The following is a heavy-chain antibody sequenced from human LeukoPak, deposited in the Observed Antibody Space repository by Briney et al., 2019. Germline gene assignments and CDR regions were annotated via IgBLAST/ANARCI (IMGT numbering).Heavy chain of an antibody. Sequence: SETLSLTCTVSGGSISSYYWSWIRQPPGKGLEWIGYIYYSGSTNYNPSLKSRVTISVDTSKNQFSLKLSSVTAADTAVYYCARDRRGYSYGQYYFDYWGQGTLVTVSS. CDR3: ARDRRGYSYGQYYFDY. CDR2: IYYSGST. CDR1: GGSISSYY. J-gene: IGHJ4*02. V-gene: IGHV4-59*01. D-gene: IGHD5-18*01.